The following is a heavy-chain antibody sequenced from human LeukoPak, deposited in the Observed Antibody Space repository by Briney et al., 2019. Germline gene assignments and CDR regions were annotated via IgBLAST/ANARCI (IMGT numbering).Heavy chain of an antibody. Sequence: GGSLRLSCAASGFTVSDNYMSWVRQAPGKGLEWVSVIYSGGSTYYADSVKGRFTISRDNSKSTLYLQMHSLRPDDTAVFYCVKTMVTFGGLIRTDAFDIWGQGTMVIVSS. J-gene: IGHJ3*02. V-gene: IGHV3-66*01. CDR3: VKTMVTFGGLIRTDAFDI. D-gene: IGHD3-16*01. CDR2: IYSGGST. CDR1: GFTVSDNY.